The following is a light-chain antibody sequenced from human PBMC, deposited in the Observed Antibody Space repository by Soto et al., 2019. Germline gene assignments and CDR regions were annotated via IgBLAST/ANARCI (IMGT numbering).Light chain of an antibody. V-gene: IGKV3-20*01. Sequence: ALTQSPGTLSSSPGERATLSCRASQSVNTAYLAWYQQKPGQAPRLLMYDASTRATGIPDRFSGSGSGTDFTLIISRLEPEDFAVYYCQQYGDSLLTFGQGTKVDIK. CDR2: DAS. J-gene: IGKJ1*01. CDR1: QSVNTAY. CDR3: QQYGDSLLT.